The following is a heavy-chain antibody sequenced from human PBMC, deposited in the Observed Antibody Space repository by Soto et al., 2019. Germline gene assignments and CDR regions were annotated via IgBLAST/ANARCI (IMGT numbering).Heavy chain of an antibody. D-gene: IGHD6-19*01. CDR1: GYTFTSYY. CDR3: AKEEAYRSCWYRPGYFQH. J-gene: IGHJ1*01. CDR2: INPSGGST. V-gene: IGHV1-46*01. Sequence: QVQLVQSGAEVKKPGASVKVSCKASGYTFTSYYMHWVRQAPGQGLEWMGIINPSGGSTSYAQKFLCRVTITSDMSTSTVDIELSSLTSEDTAVYYFAKEEAYRSCWYRPGYFQHWGQGTLVTVSS.